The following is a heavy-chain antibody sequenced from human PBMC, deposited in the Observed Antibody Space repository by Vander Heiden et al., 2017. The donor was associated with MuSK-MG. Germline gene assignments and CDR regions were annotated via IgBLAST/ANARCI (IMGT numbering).Heavy chain of an antibody. CDR1: GFSFSSYW. J-gene: IGHJ4*02. CDR3: GMVALSGCDY. CDR2: IKTDGREE. D-gene: IGHD6-19*01. V-gene: IGHV3-7*01. Sequence: EVQLVESGGGFVQPGGSLRLSCAASGFSFSSYWMTWVRQAPGKGLEWMANIKTDGREEDDVDSVKGRFTISRDNAKNSLYLKMSSLGAEDTAVYYCGMVALSGCDYWGQGTLVAVSS.